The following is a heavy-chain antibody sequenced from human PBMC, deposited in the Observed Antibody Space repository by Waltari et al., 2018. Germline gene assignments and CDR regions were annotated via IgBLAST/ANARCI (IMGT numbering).Heavy chain of an antibody. J-gene: IGHJ4*02. V-gene: IGHV4-4*07. Sequence: QVQLQESGPGLVKPSETLSLTCTVSGGSITRYYWSWIRQPAGKGLEWIGRIYTSGSTNYPPSLKSRVTVSLATSKNQFSLKLTSVTAADTAVYYCVRGVSNGEFDYWGQGTLVTVSS. D-gene: IGHD3-10*01. CDR1: GGSITRYY. CDR3: VRGVSNGEFDY. CDR2: IYTSGST.